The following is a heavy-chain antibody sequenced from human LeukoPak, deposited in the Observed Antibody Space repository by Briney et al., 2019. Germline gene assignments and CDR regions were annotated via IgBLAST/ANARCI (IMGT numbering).Heavy chain of an antibody. V-gene: IGHV5-51*01. CDR3: ARGLQCSGGSCYSENFDY. Sequence: GESLKISCKGSGYSFTTYWIAWVRQMPGKGLEWMGIVYPGDSDTRYSPSFQGQVTISADKSISTAYLQWSSLKASDTAMYYCARGLQCSGGSCYSENFDYWGQGTLVTVSS. J-gene: IGHJ4*02. CDR2: VYPGDSDT. D-gene: IGHD2-15*01. CDR1: GYSFTTYW.